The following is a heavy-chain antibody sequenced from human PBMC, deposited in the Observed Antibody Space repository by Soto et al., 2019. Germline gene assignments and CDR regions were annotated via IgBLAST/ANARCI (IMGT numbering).Heavy chain of an antibody. D-gene: IGHD1-26*01. J-gene: IGHJ5*02. CDR2: IKQDGSEK. Sequence: EVQLVDSGGGLVQPGGSLRLSCAASGFIFSSHRMSWVRQAPGKGLEWVANIKQDGSEKYYVDSVKGRFTISRDNAKNSLYLKMNSLRAEDTAVYYCVRVVGAPNGFDPCCQGTLVTVSS. V-gene: IGHV3-7*04. CDR3: VRVVGAPNGFDP. CDR1: GFIFSSHR.